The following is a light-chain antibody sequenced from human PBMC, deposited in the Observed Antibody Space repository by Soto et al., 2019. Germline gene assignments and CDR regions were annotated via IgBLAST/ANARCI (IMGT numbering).Light chain of an antibody. CDR3: SSYTSSSTPYV. Sequence: QSVLTQPASVSGSPGQSITISCTGTSSDVGGYNYVSWYQQHPGKAPKLMIYEVSNRPSGVSNRFSGSKSGNTASLTISGLQAEDEADYYCSSYTSSSTPYVFATGTQLTVL. J-gene: IGLJ1*01. CDR2: EVS. CDR1: SSDVGGYNY. V-gene: IGLV2-14*01.